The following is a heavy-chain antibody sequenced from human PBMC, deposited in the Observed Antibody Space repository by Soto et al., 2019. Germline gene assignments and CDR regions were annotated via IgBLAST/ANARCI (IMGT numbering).Heavy chain of an antibody. CDR1: GGSISSSNW. CDR2: MYHSGST. Sequence: SSETLSLTCAVSGGSISSSNWWSWVRQPPGKGLEWIGEMYHSGSTNHNPSLKSRVTISVDRSKNQFSLKLSSVTAADTAVYYCARAGRRDDAFDIWGQGTMVTVSS. J-gene: IGHJ3*02. V-gene: IGHV4-4*02. D-gene: IGHD3-10*01. CDR3: ARAGRRDDAFDI.